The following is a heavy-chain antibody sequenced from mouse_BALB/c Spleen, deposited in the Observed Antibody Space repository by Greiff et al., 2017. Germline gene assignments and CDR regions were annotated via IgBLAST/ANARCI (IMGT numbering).Heavy chain of an antibody. CDR3: ARNYRYGGSYFAY. Sequence: QVQLQQPGAELVKPGASVKLSCKASGYTFTSYWMHWVKQRPGQGLEWIGEIDPSDSYTNYNQKFKGKATLTVDKSSSTAYMQLSILTSEDSAVYYCARNYRYGGSYFAYWGQGTTLTVSA. V-gene: IGHV1-69*02. J-gene: IGHJ2*01. CDR1: GYTFTSYW. D-gene: IGHD2-14*01. CDR2: IDPSDSYT.